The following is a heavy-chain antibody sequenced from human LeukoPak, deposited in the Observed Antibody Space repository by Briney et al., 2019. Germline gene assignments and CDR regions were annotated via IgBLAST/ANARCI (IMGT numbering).Heavy chain of an antibody. CDR2: IRSKANSYAT. CDR1: GFTFSGSA. D-gene: IGHD2-2*01. V-gene: IGHV3-73*01. CDR3: TRPVPRGAYQKDY. Sequence: GGSLRLSCAASGFTFSGSAMHWVRQASGKGLEWVGRIRSKANSYATAYAASVKGRFTISRDDSKNTAYLQMNSLKTEDTAVYYCTRPVPRGAYQKDYWGQGTLVTVSS. J-gene: IGHJ4*02.